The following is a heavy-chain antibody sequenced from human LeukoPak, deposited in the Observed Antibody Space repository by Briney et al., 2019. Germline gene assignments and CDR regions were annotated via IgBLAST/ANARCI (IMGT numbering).Heavy chain of an antibody. V-gene: IGHV1-18*01. D-gene: IGHD3-22*01. CDR2: ISAYNGNT. Sequence: ASVKVSCKASGYTFISYGISWVRQAPGQGLEWMGWISAYNGNTNYAQKLQGRVTMTTDTSTSTVYMELRSLRSDDTAVYYCARVRYDSSGYYYVDYWGQGTLVTVFS. CDR3: ARVRYDSSGYYYVDY. CDR1: GYTFISYG. J-gene: IGHJ4*02.